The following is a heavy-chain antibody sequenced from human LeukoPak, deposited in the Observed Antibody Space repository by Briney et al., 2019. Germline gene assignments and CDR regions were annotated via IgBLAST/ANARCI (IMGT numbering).Heavy chain of an antibody. D-gene: IGHD5-18*01. CDR1: GFTFSGSA. CDR3: ARGSGYNYGFPDY. Sequence: PGGSLRLSCAASGFTFSGSAMHWVRQASGKGLEWVGRIRSKANSYATAYAASVKGRFTISRDDSKNTAYLQMNSLRAEDTAVYYCARGSGYNYGFPDYWGQGTLVTVSS. J-gene: IGHJ4*02. CDR2: IRSKANSYAT. V-gene: IGHV3-73*01.